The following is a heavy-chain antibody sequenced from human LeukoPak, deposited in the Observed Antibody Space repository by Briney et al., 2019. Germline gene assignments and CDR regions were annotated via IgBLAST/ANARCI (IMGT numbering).Heavy chain of an antibody. V-gene: IGHV4-4*07. CDR2: IYTSGST. CDR1: GGSISSYY. J-gene: IGHJ3*02. D-gene: IGHD3-22*01. Sequence: PSQTLSLTCTVSGGSISSYYWSWIRQPAGKGLEWIGRIYTSGSTNYNPSLKSRVTMSVDTSKNQFSLKLSSVTAADTAVYYCASITYYYDSSGYSNDAFDIWGQGTMVTVSS. CDR3: ASITYYYDSSGYSNDAFDI.